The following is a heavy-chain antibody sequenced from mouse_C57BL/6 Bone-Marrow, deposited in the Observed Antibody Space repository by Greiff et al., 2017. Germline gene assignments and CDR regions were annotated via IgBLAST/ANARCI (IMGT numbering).Heavy chain of an antibody. CDR2: IRNKANNHAT. D-gene: IGHD4-1*01. CDR3: YGFPDWDGY. Sequence: EVKLQESGGGLVQPGGSMKLSCAASGFTFSDAWMDWVRQSPEKGLEWVAEIRNKANNHATYYAETVKGRFTISRYDSKSSVYLKMNSLGAEDTGIYCYYGFPDWDGYWGQGTTLTVS. CDR1: GFTFSDAW. J-gene: IGHJ2*01. V-gene: IGHV6-6*01.